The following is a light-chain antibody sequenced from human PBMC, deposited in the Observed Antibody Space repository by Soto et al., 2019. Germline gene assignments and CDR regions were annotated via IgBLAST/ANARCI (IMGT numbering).Light chain of an antibody. J-gene: IGLJ1*01. CDR2: DVS. Sequence: QSALAQPASVSESPGQSITISCTGTSSDVGRFNFVSWFQQHPGKAPKLLIYDVSNWPSGASARFSGSKSGNTASLTISGLQAEDEAEYYGSSFSTRSTFVFGPGTEVIVL. CDR1: SSDVGRFNF. V-gene: IGLV2-14*01. CDR3: SSFSTRSTFV.